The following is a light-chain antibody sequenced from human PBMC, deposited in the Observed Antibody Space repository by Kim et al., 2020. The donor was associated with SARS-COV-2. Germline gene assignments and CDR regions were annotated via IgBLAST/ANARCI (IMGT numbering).Light chain of an antibody. CDR2: LNSDGSH. J-gene: IGLJ3*02. V-gene: IGLV4-69*01. CDR1: SGHSSYA. Sequence: QPVLTQSPSASASLGASVKLTCTLSSGHSSYAIAWHQQQPEKGPRYLMRLNSDGSHSKGDGIPDRFSCSSSGAERYLTISSLQSEDEADYYCQTWGTGIWVFGGGTQLTVL. CDR3: QTWGTGIWV.